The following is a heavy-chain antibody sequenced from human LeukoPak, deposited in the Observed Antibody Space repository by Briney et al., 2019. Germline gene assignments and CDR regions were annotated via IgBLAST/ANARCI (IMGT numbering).Heavy chain of an antibody. V-gene: IGHV3-53*01. D-gene: IGHD6-13*01. CDR3: ARSVSSSWIYYFDY. J-gene: IGHJ4*02. CDR1: GFTVSSNY. Sequence: GGSLRLSCAASGFTVSSNYMSWVRQAPGKGLEWVSVIYSGGSTYYADSVKGRFTISRDNSKNTLYLQMNSLRAEDTAVYYCARSVSSSWIYYFDYWGQGTLVTVYS. CDR2: IYSGGST.